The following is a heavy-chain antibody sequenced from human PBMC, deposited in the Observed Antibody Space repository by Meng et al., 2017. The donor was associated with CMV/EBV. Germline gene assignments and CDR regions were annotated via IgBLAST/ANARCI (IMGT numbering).Heavy chain of an antibody. CDR2: INPNSGGT. J-gene: IGHJ4*02. D-gene: IGHD1-26*01. Sequence: QGQQMQAGVEVKKPGASVEVSARASGYTFSGHYLHWVRQAPGQGLEEMGWINPNSGGTNYAQKLQGRVTMTRDTSISTAYMELSRLRSDDTAVYYCARVGVRLGPFDYWGQGTLVTVSS. CDR3: ARVGVRLGPFDY. CDR1: GYTFSGHY. V-gene: IGHV1-2*02.